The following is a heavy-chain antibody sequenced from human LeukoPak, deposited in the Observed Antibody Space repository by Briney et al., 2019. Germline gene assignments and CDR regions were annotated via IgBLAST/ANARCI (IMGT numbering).Heavy chain of an antibody. CDR3: ARHDRSGSSKGNFDY. CDR2: IYPSDSDT. J-gene: IGHJ4*02. Sequence: GESLNISCKGSGYSFTTYWIGWVRQMPGKGLEWMGIIYPSDSDTRYSPSFQGQVTISADKSISTAYLQWSSLKASDTAIYYCARHDRSGSSKGNFDYWGQGTLVTVSS. V-gene: IGHV5-51*01. CDR1: GYSFTTYW. D-gene: IGHD1-26*01.